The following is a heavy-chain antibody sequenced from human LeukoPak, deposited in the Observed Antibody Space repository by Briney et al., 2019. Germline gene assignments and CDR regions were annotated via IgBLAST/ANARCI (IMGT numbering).Heavy chain of an antibody. V-gene: IGHV3-48*04. D-gene: IGHD6-6*01. J-gene: IGHJ4*02. CDR3: AREWSSSSGKAFDY. CDR1: GFTFSSYS. CDR2: ISSSSSTL. Sequence: GGSLRLSCAASGFTFSSYSMNWVRQAPGKGLEWVSYISSSSSTLYYADSVKGRFTLSRDNAKNSLYLQMNSLRAEDSAVYYCAREWSSSSGKAFDYWGQGTLVSVSS.